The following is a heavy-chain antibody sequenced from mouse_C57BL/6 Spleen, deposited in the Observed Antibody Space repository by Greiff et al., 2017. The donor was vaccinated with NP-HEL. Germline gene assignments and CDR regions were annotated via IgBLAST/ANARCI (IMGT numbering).Heavy chain of an antibody. Sequence: VQLQQSGTVLARPGASVKMSCKTSGYTFTSYWMHWVKQRPGQGLEWIGAFYPGNSDTSYNQKFKGKAKLTAVTSASTAYMELSSLTNEDSSVYYCTRCGTTVVATRCYWGQGTTLTVSS. CDR1: GYTFTSYW. V-gene: IGHV1-5*01. D-gene: IGHD1-1*01. J-gene: IGHJ2*01. CDR3: TRCGTTVVATRCY. CDR2: FYPGNSDT.